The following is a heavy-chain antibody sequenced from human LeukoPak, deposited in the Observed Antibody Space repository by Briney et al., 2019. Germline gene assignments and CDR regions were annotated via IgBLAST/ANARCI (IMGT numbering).Heavy chain of an antibody. J-gene: IGHJ4*02. Sequence: GGSLRLSCAASGFTFSSYEMNWVRQAPGKGLEWVSYISSSGSTIYYADSVKGRFTISRDNAKNSLYLQMNSLRAEDTAVYYCARISGAAVQNFDCWGQGTLVTVSS. CDR3: ARISGAAVQNFDC. CDR2: ISSSGSTI. V-gene: IGHV3-48*03. D-gene: IGHD6-13*01. CDR1: GFTFSSYE.